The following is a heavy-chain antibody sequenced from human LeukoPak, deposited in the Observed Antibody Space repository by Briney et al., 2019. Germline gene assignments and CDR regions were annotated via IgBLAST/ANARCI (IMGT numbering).Heavy chain of an antibody. CDR2: IIPIFGTA. Sequence: ASVKVSCKASGGTFSSHAISWVRQAPGQGLEWMGGIIPIFGTANYAQKFQGRVTITTDESTSTAYMELSSLRSEDTAVYYCARTPTSSSSVHYFDYWGQGTLVTVSS. V-gene: IGHV1-69*05. J-gene: IGHJ4*02. D-gene: IGHD6-6*01. CDR1: GGTFSSHA. CDR3: ARTPTSSSSVHYFDY.